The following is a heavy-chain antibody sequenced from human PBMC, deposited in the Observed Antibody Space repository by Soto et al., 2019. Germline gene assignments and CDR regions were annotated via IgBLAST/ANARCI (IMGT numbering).Heavy chain of an antibody. V-gene: IGHV3-23*04. Sequence: EVQLVESGGGLVQPGGSLRLSCVGSGHTFHNSAMTWVRQAPGKGLEWVSGISGSGGSTYDADSVRGRFTISRDDSKNTLYVQKNSLRAEDTAVYYCAKVSRGIGVVPAERKWGQGTMVTVSS. CDR1: GHTFHNSA. J-gene: IGHJ4*02. D-gene: IGHD2-2*01. CDR3: AKVSRGIGVVPAERK. CDR2: ISGSGGST.